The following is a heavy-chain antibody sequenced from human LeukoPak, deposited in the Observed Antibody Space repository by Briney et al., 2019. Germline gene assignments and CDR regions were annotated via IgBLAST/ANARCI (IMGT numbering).Heavy chain of an antibody. V-gene: IGHV3-30*02. D-gene: IGHD6-19*01. J-gene: IGHJ4*02. Sequence: GGSLRLSCAASGFMFSNYGMHWVRQAPGKGLEWVAFIRKHGNDENHAASVRGRFTISRDNSKNTLYLQMNSLRAEDTAVYYCAKEGSGWYYLDCWGQGTLVTVSS. CDR1: GFMFSNYG. CDR2: IRKHGNDE. CDR3: AKEGSGWYYLDC.